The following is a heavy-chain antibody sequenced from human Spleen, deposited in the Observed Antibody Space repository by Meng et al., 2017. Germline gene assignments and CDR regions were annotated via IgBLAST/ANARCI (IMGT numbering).Heavy chain of an antibody. V-gene: IGHV1-8*01. J-gene: IGHJ3*02. CDR2: MNPNSGNT. Sequence: ASVKVSCKASGYSFISYDIIWVRQATGQGLEWMGWMNPNSGNTGYVQKFQGRVTMTRNTSISTAYMELSSLRSEDTAVYYCARRKCSGNSCFYDAFDIWGQGTMVTVSS. CDR3: ARRKCSGNSCFYDAFDI. D-gene: IGHD2-2*01. CDR1: GYSFISYD.